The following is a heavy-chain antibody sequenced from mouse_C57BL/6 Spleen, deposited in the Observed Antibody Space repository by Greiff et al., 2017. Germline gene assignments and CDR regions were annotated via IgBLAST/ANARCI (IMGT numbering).Heavy chain of an antibody. CDR2: IHPNSGST. Sequence: QVQLQQPGAELVKPGASVKLSCTASGYTFTSYWMHWVKQRPGQGLEWIGMIHPNSGSTNYNEKLKSKATLTVDKSYSTAYMQLSSLTSEDSAVYYCARRTNDGSFDYWGQGTTLTVSS. J-gene: IGHJ2*01. CDR3: ARRTNDGSFDY. CDR1: GYTFTSYW. V-gene: IGHV1-64*01. D-gene: IGHD2-3*01.